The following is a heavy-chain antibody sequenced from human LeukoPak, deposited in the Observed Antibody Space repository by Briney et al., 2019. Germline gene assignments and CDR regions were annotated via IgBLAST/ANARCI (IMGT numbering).Heavy chain of an antibody. D-gene: IGHD3-9*01. CDR2: IYPGDSDT. Sequence: GESLKISFKGSGYSFTSYWIGWVRQMPGKGLEWMGIIYPGDSDTGYSPSFQGQVTISADKSITTAYLQWSSLQASDTAMYYCAGQADYNVLTGYHKGHLDYWGQGTLVTVSS. J-gene: IGHJ4*02. CDR1: GYSFTSYW. CDR3: AGQADYNVLTGYHKGHLDY. V-gene: IGHV5-51*01.